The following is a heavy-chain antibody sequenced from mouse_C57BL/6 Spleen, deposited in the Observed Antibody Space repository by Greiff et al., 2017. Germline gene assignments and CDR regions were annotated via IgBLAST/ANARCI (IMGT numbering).Heavy chain of an antibody. CDR3: ARWGYDLDY. CDR1: GYTFTSYW. Sequence: VKLQQPGAELVMPGASVKLSCKASGYTFTSYWMHWVKQRPGQGLEWIGEIDPSDSYTNYNQKFKGKSTLTVDKSSSTAYMQLSSLTSEDSAVYYCARWGYDLDYWGQGTSVTVSS. V-gene: IGHV1-69*01. CDR2: IDPSDSYT. J-gene: IGHJ4*01.